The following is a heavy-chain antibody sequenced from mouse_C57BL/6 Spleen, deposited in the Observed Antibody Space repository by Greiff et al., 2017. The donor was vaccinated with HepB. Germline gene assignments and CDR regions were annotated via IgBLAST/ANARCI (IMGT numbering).Heavy chain of an antibody. CDR2: INPSTGGT. CDR1: GYSFTGYY. Sequence: VQLQQSGPELVKPGASVKISCKASGYSFTGYYMNWVKQSPEKSLEWIGEINPSTGGTTYNKKFKAKATLTVDKSSSTAYMQLKSLTSEDSAVYYCARPFYDYDERGYYFDYWGQGTTLTVSS. CDR3: ARPFYDYDERGYYFDY. J-gene: IGHJ2*01. D-gene: IGHD2-4*01. V-gene: IGHV1-42*01.